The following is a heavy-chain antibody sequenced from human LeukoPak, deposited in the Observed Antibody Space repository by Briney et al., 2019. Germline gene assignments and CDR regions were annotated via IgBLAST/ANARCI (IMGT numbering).Heavy chain of an antibody. Sequence: ASVKVSCKASGYTFTGYYMHWVRQAPGQGLEWMGWISAYNGNTNYAQKLQGRVTMTTDTSASTAYMELRSLRSDDTAVYYCARDFSQLANDAFDIWGQGTMVTVSS. J-gene: IGHJ3*02. CDR3: ARDFSQLANDAFDI. V-gene: IGHV1-18*04. CDR1: GYTFTGYY. D-gene: IGHD4/OR15-4a*01. CDR2: ISAYNGNT.